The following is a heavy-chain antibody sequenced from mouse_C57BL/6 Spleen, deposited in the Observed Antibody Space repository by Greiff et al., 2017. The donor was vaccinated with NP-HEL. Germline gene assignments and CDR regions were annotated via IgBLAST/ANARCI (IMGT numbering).Heavy chain of an antibody. CDR3: ASYYYGSRGGYYFDY. Sequence: QVQLQQPGAELVRPGSSVKLSCKASGYTFTSYWMHWVKQRPIQGLEWIGNIDPSDSETHYNQKFKDKATLTVDKSSSTAYMQLSSLTSEDSAVYYCASYYYGSRGGYYFDYWGQGTTLTVSS. J-gene: IGHJ2*01. CDR1: GYTFTSYW. V-gene: IGHV1-52*01. CDR2: IDPSDSET. D-gene: IGHD1-1*01.